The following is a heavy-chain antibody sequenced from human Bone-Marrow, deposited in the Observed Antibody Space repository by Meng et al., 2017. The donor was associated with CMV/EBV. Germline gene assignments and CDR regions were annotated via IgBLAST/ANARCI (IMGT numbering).Heavy chain of an antibody. CDR1: GFTFSSYA. J-gene: IGHJ3*02. Sequence: EGSLRLSCAASGFTFSSYAMHWVRQAPGKGLEWVAVISYDGSNKYYADPVKGRFTISRDNSKNTLYLQMNSLRAEDTAVYYCAREGSSDAFDIWGQGTMVTVSS. CDR3: AREGSSDAFDI. CDR2: ISYDGSNK. V-gene: IGHV3-30-3*01.